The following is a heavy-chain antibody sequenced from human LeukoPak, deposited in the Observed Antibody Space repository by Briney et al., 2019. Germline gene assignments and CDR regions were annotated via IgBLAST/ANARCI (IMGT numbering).Heavy chain of an antibody. Sequence: GGSLGLSCAASGFTFSSYWMSWVRQAPGKGLEWVANIKQDGSEKYYVDSVKGRFTISRDNAKNSLYLQMNSLRAEDTAVYYCARANIAVAGTPFDYWGQGTLVTVSS. CDR2: IKQDGSEK. CDR1: GFTFSSYW. CDR3: ARANIAVAGTPFDY. V-gene: IGHV3-7*01. J-gene: IGHJ4*02. D-gene: IGHD6-19*01.